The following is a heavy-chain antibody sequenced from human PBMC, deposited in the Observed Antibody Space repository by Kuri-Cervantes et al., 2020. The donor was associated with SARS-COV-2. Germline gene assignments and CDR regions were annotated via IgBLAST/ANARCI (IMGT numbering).Heavy chain of an antibody. CDR2: ISGSGGST. J-gene: IGHJ4*02. CDR1: GFTFSSYA. V-gene: IGHV3-23*01. D-gene: IGHD4-17*01. Sequence: ETLSLTCAASGFTFSSYAMSWVRQAPGKGLEWVSAISGSGGSTYYADSVKGRFTISRYNSKNTLYLQMNSLRAEDTAVYYCTTGGGYDYGDYFSYYWGQGTLVTVSS. CDR3: TTGGGYDYGDYFSYY.